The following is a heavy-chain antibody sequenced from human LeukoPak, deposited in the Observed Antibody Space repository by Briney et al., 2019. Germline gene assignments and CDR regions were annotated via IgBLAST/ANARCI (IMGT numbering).Heavy chain of an antibody. CDR2: IGAYNGNT. CDR1: GYTFTSYG. V-gene: IGHV1-18*01. D-gene: IGHD3-16*01. J-gene: IGHJ6*02. CDR3: ARVRTDYDYVWGDEVGYYYGMDV. Sequence: GASVKVSCKASGYTFTSYGISWVRQAPGQGLEWMGWIGAYNGNTNYAQKLQGRVTMTTDTSTSTAYMELRSLRSDDTAVYYCARVRTDYDYVWGDEVGYYYGMDVWGQGTTVTVSS.